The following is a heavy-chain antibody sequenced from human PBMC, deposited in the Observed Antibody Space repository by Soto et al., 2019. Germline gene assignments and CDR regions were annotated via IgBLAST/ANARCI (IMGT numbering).Heavy chain of an antibody. CDR2: IIPIFGTA. D-gene: IGHD3-22*01. CDR1: GGTFSSYA. CDR3: AAASRDSSGYLPEKSGY. V-gene: IGHV1-69*01. J-gene: IGHJ4*02. Sequence: QVQLVQSGAEVKKPGSSVKVSCKASGGTFSSYAISWVRQAPGQGLEWMGGIIPIFGTANYAQKFQGRVTITADESTSTAYRELSSLRSEDTAVYYCAAASRDSSGYLPEKSGYWGQGTLVTVSS.